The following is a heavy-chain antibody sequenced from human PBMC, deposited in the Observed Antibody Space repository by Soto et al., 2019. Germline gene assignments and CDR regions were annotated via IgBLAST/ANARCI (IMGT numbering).Heavy chain of an antibody. D-gene: IGHD3-22*01. V-gene: IGHV3-74*01. Sequence: EVQLVESGGGLVQPGGSLRLSCAASGFTFSGYWMYWVRQAPGKGLVWVSRINGDGSSTNYADSVKGRFTISRDNAXNXQYLQMNSLRIEYTSIYYCISSGPYDSSGAGHAFDIWGQGRMVTVSS. CDR2: INGDGSST. CDR3: ISSGPYDSSGAGHAFDI. CDR1: GFTFSGYW. J-gene: IGHJ3*02.